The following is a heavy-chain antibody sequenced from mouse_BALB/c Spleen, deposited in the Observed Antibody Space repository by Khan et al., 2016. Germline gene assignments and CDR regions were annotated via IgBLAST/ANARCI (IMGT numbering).Heavy chain of an antibody. V-gene: IGHV5-6*01. CDR3: AIQSYGNYWFAY. J-gene: IGHJ3*01. CDR2: ISSGGSYT. CDR1: GFTFSSYG. Sequence: EVELVESGGDLVKPGGSLKLSCAASGFTFSSYGMSWVRQTPDKRLEWVATISSGGSYTYYPDSVKGRFTISRDNAKNTLYLQMSSLKSEDTAMYYCAIQSYGNYWFAYWGQGTLVTVSA. D-gene: IGHD2-1*01.